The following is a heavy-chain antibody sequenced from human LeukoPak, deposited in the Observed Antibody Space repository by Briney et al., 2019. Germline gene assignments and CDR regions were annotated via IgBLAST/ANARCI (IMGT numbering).Heavy chain of an antibody. CDR1: GFTFSSYG. J-gene: IGHJ4*02. Sequence: PGRSLRLSCAASGFTFSSYGMHWVRQAPGKGLEWVAVISYDGSNKYYADSVKGRFTISRGNSKNTLYLQMNSLRAEDTAVYYCASLSPLFDYWGQGTLVTVSS. CDR2: ISYDGSNK. CDR3: ASLSPLFDY. V-gene: IGHV3-30*03.